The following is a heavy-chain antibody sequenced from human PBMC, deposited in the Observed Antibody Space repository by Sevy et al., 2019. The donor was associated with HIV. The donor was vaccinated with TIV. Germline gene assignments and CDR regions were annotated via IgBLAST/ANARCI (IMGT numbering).Heavy chain of an antibody. CDR1: GGTFSSYA. V-gene: IGHV1-69*13. D-gene: IGHD3-10*01. J-gene: IGHJ4*02. CDR3: ARESITMVRGVIITQQFDY. CDR2: IIPIFGTA. Sequence: ASLKVSCKASGGTFSSYAISWVRQAPGQGLEWMGRIIPIFGTANYAQKFQGRVTITADESTSTAYMELSSLRSEDTAVYYCARESITMVRGVIITQQFDYWGQGTLVTVSS.